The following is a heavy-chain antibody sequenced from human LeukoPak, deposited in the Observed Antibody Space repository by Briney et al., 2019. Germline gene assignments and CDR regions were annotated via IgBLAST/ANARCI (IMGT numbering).Heavy chain of an antibody. CDR2: ISAYNGNT. Sequence: ASVKVSCKASGYTFTSYGISWVRQAPGQGLEWMGWISAYNGNTNYAQKLQGRVTMTTDTSTSTAYMELRSLRSDDTAVYYCARDSEAAAGDTQVAFDIWGQGTMVTVSS. CDR1: GYTFTSYG. CDR3: ARDSEAAAGDTQVAFDI. V-gene: IGHV1-18*01. D-gene: IGHD6-13*01. J-gene: IGHJ3*02.